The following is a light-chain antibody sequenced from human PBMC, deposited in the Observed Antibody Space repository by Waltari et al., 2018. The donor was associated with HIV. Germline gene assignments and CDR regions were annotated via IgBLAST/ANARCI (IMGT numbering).Light chain of an antibody. CDR3: SSYTTSSTWV. CDR1: RRDIGGYKY. CDR2: EVS. Sequence: QSALTPPASVSGSPGQSITISCTGTRRDIGGYKYVSWYQKQPGKAPKLMISEVSNRPSGVSNRFSGSKSGNTASLTISGLQAEDEADYYCSSYTTSSTWVFGGGTKLTVL. V-gene: IGLV2-14*01. J-gene: IGLJ3*02.